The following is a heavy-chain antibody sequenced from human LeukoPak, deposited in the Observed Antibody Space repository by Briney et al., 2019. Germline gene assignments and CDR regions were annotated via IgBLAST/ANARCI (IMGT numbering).Heavy chain of an antibody. Sequence: SETLSLTCTVSGGSISSYYWTWIRQPPGKGLEWIGYIYYSGSTNYNPSLKSRVTISVDTSKNQFSLKLSSVTAADTAVYYCARQGRGYGGNSDYWGQGTLITVSS. J-gene: IGHJ4*02. CDR3: ARQGRGYGGNSDY. CDR2: IYYSGST. D-gene: IGHD4-23*01. V-gene: IGHV4-59*08. CDR1: GGSISSYY.